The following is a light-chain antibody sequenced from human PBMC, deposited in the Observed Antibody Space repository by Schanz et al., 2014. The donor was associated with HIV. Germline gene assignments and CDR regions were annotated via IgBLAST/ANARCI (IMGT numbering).Light chain of an antibody. J-gene: IGKJ2*01. CDR2: GAF. Sequence: EIVLTQSPGSLSLSPGGRATLSCGASQSISNNLAWYQHKPGQAPRLLIYGAFTRATGIPVRFSGRGSGTEFTLIISGLQSEDFALYYCQQYSDWPPSTFGQGPKVEIK. CDR1: QSISNN. CDR3: QQYSDWPPST. V-gene: IGKV3-15*01.